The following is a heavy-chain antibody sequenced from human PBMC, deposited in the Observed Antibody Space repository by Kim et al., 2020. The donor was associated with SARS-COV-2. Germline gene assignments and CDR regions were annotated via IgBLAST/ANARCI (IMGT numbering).Heavy chain of an antibody. J-gene: IGHJ4*02. Sequence: TGRFTISRDNSKKTLYLQRNSLRAEDTAVYYCARGNYYDSSGYYYPLGYWGQGTLVTVSS. CDR3: ARGNYYDSSGYYYPLGY. V-gene: IGHV3-30*07. D-gene: IGHD3-22*01.